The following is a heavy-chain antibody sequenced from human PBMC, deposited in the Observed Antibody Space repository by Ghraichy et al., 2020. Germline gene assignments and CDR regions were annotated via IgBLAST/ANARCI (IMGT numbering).Heavy chain of an antibody. J-gene: IGHJ5*02. CDR1: GFTFSDYY. CDR2: ISSSSSYT. CDR3: ARGDYGSGFDP. D-gene: IGHD3-10*01. V-gene: IGHV3-11*05. Sequence: GGSLRLSCAASGFTFSDYYMSWIRQAPGKGLEWVSYISSSSSYTNYADTVKGRFTISRDNAKNSLYLQMNSLRAEDTAVYYCARGDYGSGFDPWGQGTLVTVSS.